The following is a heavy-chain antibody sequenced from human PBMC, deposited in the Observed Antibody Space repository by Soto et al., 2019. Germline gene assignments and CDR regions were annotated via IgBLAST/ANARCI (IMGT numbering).Heavy chain of an antibody. Sequence: GGSLILSCAASGFTFSNAWMSWVRQAPGKGLEWVGRIKSKTDGGTTDYAAPVKGRFTISRDDSKNTLYLQMNSLKTEDTAVYYCTTEPTWYYYGSGSYRRTGSDQYYFDYWGQGTLVTVSS. J-gene: IGHJ4*02. CDR3: TTEPTWYYYGSGSYRRTGSDQYYFDY. CDR2: IKSKTDGGTT. D-gene: IGHD3-10*01. CDR1: GFTFSNAW. V-gene: IGHV3-15*01.